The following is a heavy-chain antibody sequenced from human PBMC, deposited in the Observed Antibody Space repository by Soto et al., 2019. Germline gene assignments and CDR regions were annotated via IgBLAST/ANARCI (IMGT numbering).Heavy chain of an antibody. CDR3: ARVAVAARPRWYNWFDP. Sequence: QEQLVQSGAEVKKPGASVKVSCKTSGYTFTDYDINWVRQATGQGLEWIGWMNPNSGETGYAQKFQGRVTMTRSASLSTAYLELSSLRSEETAVYYCARVAVAARPRWYNWFDPWGQGILVTVSS. V-gene: IGHV1-8*01. CDR1: GYTFTDYD. D-gene: IGHD2-15*01. J-gene: IGHJ5*02. CDR2: MNPNSGET.